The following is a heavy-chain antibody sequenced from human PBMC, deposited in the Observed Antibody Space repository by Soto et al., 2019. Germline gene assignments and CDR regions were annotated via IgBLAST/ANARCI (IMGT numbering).Heavy chain of an antibody. D-gene: IGHD3-10*01. J-gene: IGHJ6*02. CDR2: IYYSGST. V-gene: IGHV4-59*01. CDR3: ARDSGHYGSGSYYALLDYYGMDV. Sequence: SETLSLTCTVSGGPISSYCWSWILQPPGKGLEWIGYIYYSGSTNYNPSLKSRVTISVDTSKNQFSLKLSSVTAADTAVYSCARDSGHYGSGSYYALLDYYGMDVWGQGTTVTGSS. CDR1: GGPISSYC.